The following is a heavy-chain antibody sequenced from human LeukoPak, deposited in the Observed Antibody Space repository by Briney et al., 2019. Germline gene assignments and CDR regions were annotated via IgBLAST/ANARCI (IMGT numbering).Heavy chain of an antibody. CDR3: TTLALGYDDFTAA. CDR2: IRSKAFGETA. J-gene: IGHJ4*02. CDR1: GFTFGDYA. V-gene: IGHV3-49*04. D-gene: IGHD3-3*01. Sequence: GGSLRLSCTVSGFTFGDYAINWVRQAPGKGLEWVGFIRSKAFGETAEYAASVKGRFTISRDDSKNTLYLQMNSLKTEDTAVYYCTTLALGYDDFTAAWGQGTLVTVSS.